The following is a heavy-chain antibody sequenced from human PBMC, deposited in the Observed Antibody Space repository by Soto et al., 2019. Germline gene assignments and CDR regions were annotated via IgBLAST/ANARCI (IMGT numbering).Heavy chain of an antibody. CDR2: IYYSGST. J-gene: IGHJ2*01. CDR3: ARLASVAGRLGYFDL. Sequence: QLQLQESGPGLVKPSETLSLTCTVSGGSISSSSYYWGWIRQPPGKGLEWIGSIYYSGSTYYNPSLKSRVHISVDTSKNQFALMLTSVTAADTAVYYCARLASVAGRLGYFDLWGRGTLVTVSS. V-gene: IGHV4-39*01. D-gene: IGHD6-19*01. CDR1: GGSISSSSYY.